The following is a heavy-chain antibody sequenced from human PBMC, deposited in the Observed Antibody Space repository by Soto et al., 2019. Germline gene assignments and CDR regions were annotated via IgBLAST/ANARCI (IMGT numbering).Heavy chain of an antibody. J-gene: IGHJ6*02. D-gene: IGHD6-13*01. CDR2: IYYSGST. CDR3: ARVSSSWYYYYYGMVV. Sequence: SETLSLTCTVSGGSISSYYWSWIRQPPGKGLEWIGYIYYSGSTNYNPSLKSRVTISVDTSKNQFSLKLSSVTAADTAVYYCARVSSSWYYYYYGMVVWGQGTTVTVSS. V-gene: IGHV4-59*01. CDR1: GGSISSYY.